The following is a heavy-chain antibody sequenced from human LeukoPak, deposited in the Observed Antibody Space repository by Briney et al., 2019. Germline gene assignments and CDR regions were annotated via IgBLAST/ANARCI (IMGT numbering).Heavy chain of an antibody. D-gene: IGHD1-26*01. CDR3: ATLRGIYYFDH. CDR2: INPNSGGT. J-gene: IGHJ4*02. V-gene: IGHV1-2*02. Sequence: ASVKVSCKASGYTFTGYYMHWVRQAPGQGLEWMGWINPNSGGTNYAQKFQGRVTMTRDTSISQAYMELSRLRSDNTALYHCATLRGIYYFDHWGQGTLVTLSS. CDR1: GYTFTGYY.